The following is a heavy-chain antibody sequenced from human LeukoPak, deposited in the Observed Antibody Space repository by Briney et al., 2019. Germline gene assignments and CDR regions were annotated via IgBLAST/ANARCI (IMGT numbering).Heavy chain of an antibody. D-gene: IGHD3-10*01. V-gene: IGHV4-39*07. Sequence: SETLSLTCTVSGGSISSSSYYWGWIRQPPGKGLEWIGSIYYSGSTYYNPSLKSRVTISVDTSKNQFSLKLSSVTAADTAVYYCARGGLRVLWFGSQTDDAFDIWGQGTMVTVSS. J-gene: IGHJ3*02. CDR1: GGSISSSSYY. CDR3: ARGGLRVLWFGSQTDDAFDI. CDR2: IYYSGST.